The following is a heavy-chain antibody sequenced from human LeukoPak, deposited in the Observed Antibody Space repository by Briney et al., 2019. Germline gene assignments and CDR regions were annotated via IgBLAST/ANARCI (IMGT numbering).Heavy chain of an antibody. V-gene: IGHV3-23*01. Sequence: GESLRLSCAASGFTFSSYAMSWVRQAPGKGLEWVSAISGSGGSTYYADSVKGRFTISRDNSKNTLYLQMNSLRAEDTAVYYCAKTDYYYDSSGYYDYWGQGTLVTVSS. D-gene: IGHD3-22*01. CDR3: AKTDYYYDSSGYYDY. CDR2: ISGSGGST. CDR1: GFTFSSYA. J-gene: IGHJ4*02.